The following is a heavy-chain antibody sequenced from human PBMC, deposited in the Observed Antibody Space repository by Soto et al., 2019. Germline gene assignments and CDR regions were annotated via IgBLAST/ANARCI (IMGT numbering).Heavy chain of an antibody. Sequence: GGSLRLSCAASGFIFSDYYMSWIRQAPGKGLEWVAYMSSSGDYTNYGVSVKGRFTISRDNARNSLFLQMNSLRVEDTAVYYCARGGPTGSSKGNLVNYWAQGTLVNVSS. CDR2: MSSSGDYT. J-gene: IGHJ4*02. D-gene: IGHD1-26*01. V-gene: IGHV3-11*05. CDR1: GFIFSDYY. CDR3: ARGGPTGSSKGNLVNY.